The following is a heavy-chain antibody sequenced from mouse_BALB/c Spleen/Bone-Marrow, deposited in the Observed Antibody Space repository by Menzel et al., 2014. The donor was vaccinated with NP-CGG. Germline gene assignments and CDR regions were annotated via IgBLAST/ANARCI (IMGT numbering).Heavy chain of an antibody. Sequence: QVQLQQSGAELARPGASVKLSCKASGYTFTDYYINWVKQRTGQGLEWIGEIYPGSGNTYYNEKFKGKATLTADKSSSTAYMQLSSLTSEDSAVYFCARDWDYYAMDYWGRGTSVTVSS. CDR3: ARDWDYYAMDY. J-gene: IGHJ4*01. CDR1: GYTFTDYY. V-gene: IGHV1-77*01. CDR2: IYPGSGNT. D-gene: IGHD4-1*01.